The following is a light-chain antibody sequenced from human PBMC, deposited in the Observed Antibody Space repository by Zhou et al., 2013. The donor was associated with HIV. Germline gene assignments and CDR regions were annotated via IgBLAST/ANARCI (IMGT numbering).Light chain of an antibody. CDR2: DAS. V-gene: IGKV3-11*01. CDR3: QQRSHWPPWT. Sequence: EIVLTQSPGTLSLSPGERATLSCRASQSVNSYLAWYQQKPGQAPRLLIYDASNRATGIPARFSGSGSGTDFTLTISSLEPEDFAVYYCQQRSHWPPWTFGQGPRWKSN. J-gene: IGKJ1*01. CDR1: QSVNSY.